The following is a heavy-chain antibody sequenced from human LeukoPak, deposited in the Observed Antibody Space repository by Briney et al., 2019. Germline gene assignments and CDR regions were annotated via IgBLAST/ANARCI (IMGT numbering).Heavy chain of an antibody. CDR1: GFTFSSYW. D-gene: IGHD4/OR15-4a*01. CDR2: IYSGTI. J-gene: IGHJ4*02. Sequence: PGGSLRLSCAVSGFTFSSYWMSWVRQAPGKGLEWVSFIYSGTIHYSDSVKGRFTTSRDNSKNTLYLQMNSLRAEDTAVYFCARRAGAYSHPYDYWGQGTLVTVSS. V-gene: IGHV3-53*01. CDR3: ARRAGAYSHPYDY.